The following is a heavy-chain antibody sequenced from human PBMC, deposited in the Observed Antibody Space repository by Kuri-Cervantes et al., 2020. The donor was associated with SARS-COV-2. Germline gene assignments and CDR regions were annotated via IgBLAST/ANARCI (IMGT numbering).Heavy chain of an antibody. CDR3: ARVGEYSSSLDY. J-gene: IGHJ4*02. Sequence: SETLSLTCTVSGGSISSYYWSWIRQPPGKGLEWIGYIYYSGSTNYNPSLKSRVTISVDTSKNQLSLKLSSVTAADTAVYYCARVGEYSSSLDYWGQGTLVTVSS. D-gene: IGHD6-13*01. CDR2: IYYSGST. CDR1: GGSISSYY. V-gene: IGHV4-59*01.